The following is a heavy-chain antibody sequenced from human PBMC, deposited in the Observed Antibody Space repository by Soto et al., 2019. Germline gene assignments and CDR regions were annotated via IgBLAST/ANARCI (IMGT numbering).Heavy chain of an antibody. Sequence: QVQLVESGGGVVQPGRSLRRSCAASGFTFSSYAMHWVRQAPGKGLEWVAVISYDGSNKYYADSVKGRFTISRDNSKNTLYLQMNSLRAEDTAVYYCARDPLWGTAMVLWYFDLWGRGTLVTVSS. CDR1: GFTFSSYA. CDR3: ARDPLWGTAMVLWYFDL. D-gene: IGHD5-18*01. CDR2: ISYDGSNK. J-gene: IGHJ2*01. V-gene: IGHV3-30-3*01.